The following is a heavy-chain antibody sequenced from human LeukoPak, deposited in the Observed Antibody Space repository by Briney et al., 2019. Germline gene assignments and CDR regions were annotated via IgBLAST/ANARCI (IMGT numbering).Heavy chain of an antibody. CDR3: ASQKTPAYYYDSSGYYNLDY. Sequence: SVKVSCKASGGTFSSYAINWVRQAPGQGLEWMGGIIPIFGTANYAQKFQGRVTITADESTSTAYMELSSLRSEDTAVYYCASQKTPAYYYDSSGYYNLDYWGQGTLVTVSS. D-gene: IGHD3-22*01. CDR1: GGTFSSYA. V-gene: IGHV1-69*13. CDR2: IIPIFGTA. J-gene: IGHJ4*02.